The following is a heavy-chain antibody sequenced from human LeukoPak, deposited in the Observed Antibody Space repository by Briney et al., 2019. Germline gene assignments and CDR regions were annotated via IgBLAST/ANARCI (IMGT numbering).Heavy chain of an antibody. J-gene: IGHJ4*02. CDR1: GFTFSSYG. V-gene: IGHV3-30*18. CDR3: AKDGGNTAPPFDY. D-gene: IGHD3-16*01. Sequence: GGSLRLSCAASGFTFSSYGMHWVRQAPGKGLEWVAVISYDGSNKYYADSVKGRFTISRDNSKNTLYLQMNSLRAEDTAVYYCAKDGGNTAPPFDYWGQGTLVTVSS. CDR2: ISYDGSNK.